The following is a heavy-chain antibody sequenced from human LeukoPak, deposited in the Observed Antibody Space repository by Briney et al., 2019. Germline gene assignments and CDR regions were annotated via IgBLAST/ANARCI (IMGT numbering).Heavy chain of an antibody. CDR1: VATLSSHT. CDR2: ITPIIDSA. V-gene: IGHV1-69*08. Sequence: GASVKFSFKASVATLSSHTFSWARQAPGQGLEWMGSITPIIDSAKYAQNFQDRVTITADKSTSTVYIELSSLRSEDTAVYFCARANLRGSQYNWFDPWGQGTLVTVSS. CDR3: ARANLRGSQYNWFDP. J-gene: IGHJ5*02. D-gene: IGHD1-26*01.